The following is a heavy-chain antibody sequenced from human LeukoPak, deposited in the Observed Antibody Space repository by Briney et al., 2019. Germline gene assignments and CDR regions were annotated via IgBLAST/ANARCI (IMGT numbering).Heavy chain of an antibody. CDR1: GGSISNYY. J-gene: IGHJ4*02. Sequence: SETLSLTCSVSGGSISNYYWSWVRQPPGRGLEWIGYVYYNGVTNYNPSLKSRVTISLDMSKDQFSLSLRSVTAADTAVYYCARIYYDAFDYWGQGIPVTVSS. CDR3: ARIYYDAFDY. D-gene: IGHD1-26*01. CDR2: VYYNGVT. V-gene: IGHV4-59*01.